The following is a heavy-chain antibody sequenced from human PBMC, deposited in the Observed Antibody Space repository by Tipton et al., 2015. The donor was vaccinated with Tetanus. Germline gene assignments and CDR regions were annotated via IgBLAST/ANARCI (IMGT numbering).Heavy chain of an antibody. CDR3: ARVLRYSATGGWDDAFDI. CDR1: GGSTHGFY. J-gene: IGHJ3*02. CDR2: IYGSGSGST. Sequence: LSLTCSVSGGSTHGFYWTWIRQSAVKGLEWIGRIYGSGSGSTIYNPSLKSRVAMSVDTSRNQFSLTLTSVTVADTAVYFCARVLRYSATGGWDDAFDIWGQGTLVTVSS. D-gene: IGHD2-21*01. V-gene: IGHV4-4*07.